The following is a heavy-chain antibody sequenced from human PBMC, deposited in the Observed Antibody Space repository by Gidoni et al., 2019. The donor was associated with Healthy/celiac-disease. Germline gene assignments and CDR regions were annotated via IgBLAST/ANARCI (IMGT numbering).Heavy chain of an antibody. CDR1: GFTFSDYY. CDR3: ARGKAAGDY. CDR2: NSSRSSYR. J-gene: IGHJ4*02. V-gene: IGHV3-11*06. Sequence: QVQLVASGGGLVKTAGFLRLSCPGSGFTFSDYYMSCIRQAPGKGLECVSYNSSRSSYRNYADSVKGRFTISRDNAKNSMYLQMNGRRAEDTAVYYCARGKAAGDYWGQGTLVTVSS. D-gene: IGHD6-13*01.